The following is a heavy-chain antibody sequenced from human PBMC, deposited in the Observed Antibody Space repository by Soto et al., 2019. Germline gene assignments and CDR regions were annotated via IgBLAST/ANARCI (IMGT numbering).Heavy chain of an antibody. V-gene: IGHV1-69*13. D-gene: IGHD2-2*01. Sequence: ASVNVSCKASGGTFSRYSITWVRQAPGHGLEWIGRIIPIFGIASYAQKFQGRVTITADESTSTAYMELSSLRSDDTAVYYCAREDRDRETGLVPAAIDGMDVWG. J-gene: IGHJ6*02. CDR3: AREDRDRETGLVPAAIDGMDV. CDR1: GGTFSRYS. CDR2: IIPIFGIA.